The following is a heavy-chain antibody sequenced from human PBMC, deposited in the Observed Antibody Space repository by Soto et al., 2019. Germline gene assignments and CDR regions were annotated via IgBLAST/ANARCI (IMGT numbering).Heavy chain of an antibody. V-gene: IGHV1-69*01. CDR3: ARAAKVTTASGYYFDY. CDR2: IIPIFGTA. CDR1: GGTFSSYA. D-gene: IGHD2-21*02. J-gene: IGHJ4*02. Sequence: QVQLVQSGAEVKKPGSSVKVSCKASGGTFSSYAITWVRQAPGQGLEWMGGIIPIFGTANYAQKFQGRVTITADQSTSTAYMELSSLRSEATAVYYCARAAKVTTASGYYFDYWGQGTLVTVSS.